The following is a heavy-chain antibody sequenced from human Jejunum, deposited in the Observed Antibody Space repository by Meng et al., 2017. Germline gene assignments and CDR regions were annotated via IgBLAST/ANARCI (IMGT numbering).Heavy chain of an antibody. D-gene: IGHD2-8*02. CDR3: ARAYCTESTCRYYHHYGMDV. V-gene: IGHV1-8*01. J-gene: IGHJ6*02. CDR1: GYSFTNYD. Sequence: ASVKVSCKASGYSFTNYDINWVRQATGQGLEYLGWMNPNSGRTGFAQNFQGRVTMTRDTSISTAYMELSTLRSEDTAVYYCARAYCTESTCRYYHHYGMDVWGQGTTVTVSS. CDR2: MNPNSGRT.